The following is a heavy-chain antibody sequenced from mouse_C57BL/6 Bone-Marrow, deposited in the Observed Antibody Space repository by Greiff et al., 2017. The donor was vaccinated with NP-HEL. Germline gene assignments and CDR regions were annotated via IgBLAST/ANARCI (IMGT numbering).Heavy chain of an antibody. CDR3: AKNPYYYGSPHWYFDV. CDR1: GFSLTSYG. V-gene: IGHV2-4*01. CDR2: IWSGGST. D-gene: IGHD1-1*01. Sequence: VKLKQSGPGLVQPSQSLSITCTVSGFSLTSYGVHWVRQPPGKGLEWLGVIWSGGSTDYNAAFISRLSISKDNSKSQVFFKMNSLQADDTAIYYCAKNPYYYGSPHWYFDVWGTVTTVTVSS. J-gene: IGHJ1*03.